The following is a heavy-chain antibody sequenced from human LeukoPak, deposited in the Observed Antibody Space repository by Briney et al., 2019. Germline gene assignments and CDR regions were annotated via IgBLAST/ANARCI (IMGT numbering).Heavy chain of an antibody. J-gene: IGHJ4*02. D-gene: IGHD1-26*01. CDR3: AKGRSGSYSAPLDY. CDR2: ISWDGGST. V-gene: IGHV3-43*01. CDR1: GFTFDDYT. Sequence: GGSLRLSCAASGFTFDDYTMHWVRQAPGKGLEWVSLISWDGGSTYYADSVKGRFTISRDNSKNSLYLQMNSLRTEDTALYYCAKGRSGSYSAPLDYWGQGTLVTVSS.